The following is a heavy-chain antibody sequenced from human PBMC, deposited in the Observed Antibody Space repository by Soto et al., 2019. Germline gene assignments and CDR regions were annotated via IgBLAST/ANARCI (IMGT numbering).Heavy chain of an antibody. CDR1: GFNFIRKY. V-gene: IGHV3-53*01. D-gene: IGHD3-10*01. CDR2: LYSGGTT. CDR3: ARGLYDSVSFYFDF. Sequence: EVQLVESGGGLIQPGGSLRLSCAASGFNFIRKYMIWVRQAPGKGLEWVSILYSGGTTYYADSVKGRFTISRDTAENTLYLQMNSLRAEDTAVYYCARGLYDSVSFYFDFWGQGTLVTVSS. J-gene: IGHJ4*02.